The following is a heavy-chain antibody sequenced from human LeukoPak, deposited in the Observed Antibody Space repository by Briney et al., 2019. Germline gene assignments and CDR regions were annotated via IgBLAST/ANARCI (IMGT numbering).Heavy chain of an antibody. J-gene: IGHJ4*02. D-gene: IGHD2-15*01. CDR1: GFTFSNYA. CDR2: ISYDGTNK. V-gene: IGHV3-30*01. Sequence: PGKSLRLSCAASGFTFSNYAMHWVRQAPGKGLEWVAVISYDGTNKYYADSVKGRFTISRDNSKNTLYLQTNSLRAEDTAVFYCVRTDCSGGSCYPNFDYWGQGTLVTVSS. CDR3: VRTDCSGGSCYPNFDY.